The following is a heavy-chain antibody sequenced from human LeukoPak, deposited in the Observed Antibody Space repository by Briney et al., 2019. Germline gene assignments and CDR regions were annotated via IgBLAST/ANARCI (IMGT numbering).Heavy chain of an antibody. D-gene: IGHD1-7*01. V-gene: IGHV3-21*01. Sequence: PGGSLRLSCAASGFTFSSYSMNWVRQAPGKGLEWVPSISSSSSYIYYADSVKGRFTISRDNAKNSLYLQMNSLRAEDTAVYYCARGGANYAGDDAFDIWGQGTMVTVSS. CDR3: ARGGANYAGDDAFDI. CDR1: GFTFSSYS. CDR2: ISSSSSYI. J-gene: IGHJ3*02.